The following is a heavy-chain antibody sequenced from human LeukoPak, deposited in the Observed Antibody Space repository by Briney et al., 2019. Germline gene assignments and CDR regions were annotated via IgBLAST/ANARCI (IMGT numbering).Heavy chain of an antibody. CDR3: ARDENGMDV. V-gene: IGHV4-34*01. Sequence: PSETLSLTCAVYGGSFSGYYWSWIRQPPGKGLEWIGEINHSGSTYYNPSLKSRVTISVDTSKNQFSLKLSSVTAADTAVYYCARDENGMDVWGQGTTVTVSS. J-gene: IGHJ6*02. CDR1: GGSFSGYY. CDR2: INHSGST.